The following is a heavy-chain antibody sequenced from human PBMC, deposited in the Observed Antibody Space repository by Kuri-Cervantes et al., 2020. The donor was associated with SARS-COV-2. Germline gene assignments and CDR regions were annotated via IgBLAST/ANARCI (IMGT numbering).Heavy chain of an antibody. J-gene: IGHJ4*02. CDR2: ISAYNGNT. V-gene: IGHV1-18*01. CDR1: GYTFTSYG. CDR3: ATAGEWELLLDY. Sequence: ASVKVSCKASGYTFTSYGISWVRQAPGQGLEWMGWISAYNGNTNYAQKLQGRATMTTDTSTSTAYMELRSLRSEDTAVYYCATAGEWELLLDYWGQGTLVTVSS. D-gene: IGHD1-26*01.